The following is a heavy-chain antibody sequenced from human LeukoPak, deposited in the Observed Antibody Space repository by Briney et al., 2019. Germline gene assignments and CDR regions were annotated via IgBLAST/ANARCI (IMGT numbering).Heavy chain of an antibody. CDR2: IYTSGST. D-gene: IGHD3-22*01. V-gene: IGHV4-61*02. CDR1: GGSISSGSYY. CDR3: ARAQVTDYYDSSGPFDY. Sequence: SQTLSLTCTVSGGSISSGSYYWSWIRQPAGKGLEWIGRIYTSGSTNYNPSLKSRVTISVDTSKNQFSLKLRSVNAADTAVYYCARAQVTDYYDSSGPFDYWGQGTLVTVSS. J-gene: IGHJ4*02.